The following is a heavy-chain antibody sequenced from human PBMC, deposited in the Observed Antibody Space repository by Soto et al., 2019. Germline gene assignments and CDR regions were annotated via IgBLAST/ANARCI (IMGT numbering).Heavy chain of an antibody. CDR1: GGTFSSYA. Sequence: SVKVSCKASGGTFSSYAISWVRQAPGRGLEWMGGIIPIFGTANYAQKFQGRVTITADESTSTAYMELSSLRSEDTAVYYCARYSFDDPNFDYWGQGTLVTVSS. CDR2: IIPIFGTA. V-gene: IGHV1-69*13. J-gene: IGHJ4*02. D-gene: IGHD3-16*01. CDR3: ARYSFDDPNFDY.